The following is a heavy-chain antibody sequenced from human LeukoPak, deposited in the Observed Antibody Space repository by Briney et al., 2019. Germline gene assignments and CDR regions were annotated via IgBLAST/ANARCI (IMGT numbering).Heavy chain of an antibody. CDR1: GGSFSGYY. CDR3: ARGLGGSYSDY. D-gene: IGHD1-26*01. V-gene: IGHV4-34*01. CDR2: INHSGST. Sequence: SETLSLTCAVYGGSFSGYYWSWIRQPPGKGLEWIGEINHSGSTNYNPSLKSRVTISVDTSKNQFSLKLSSVTAADTAVYYCARGLGGSYSDYWGHGTLVTVSS. J-gene: IGHJ4*01.